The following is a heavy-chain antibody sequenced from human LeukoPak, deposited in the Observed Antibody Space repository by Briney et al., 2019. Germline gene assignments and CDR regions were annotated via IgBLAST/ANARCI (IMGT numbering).Heavy chain of an antibody. J-gene: IGHJ4*02. Sequence: SGTLPQTCTVSGGSNSSYYWSWVRQPPGKELAWIGGIYYTRNTNYNPTLKSRVTISVDTSKTQISLKLSSVSAADTAVYYCVRGGIVGTSTRIPLFDSWGQGTLVTVSS. CDR3: VRGGIVGTSTRIPLFDS. CDR1: GGSNSSYY. V-gene: IGHV4-59*01. CDR2: IYYTRNT. D-gene: IGHD1-26*01.